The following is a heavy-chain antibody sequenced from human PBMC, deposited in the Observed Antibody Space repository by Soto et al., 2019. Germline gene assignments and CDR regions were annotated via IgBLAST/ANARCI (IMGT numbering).Heavy chain of an antibody. CDR3: AREGSGYYSDAFDI. J-gene: IGHJ3*02. V-gene: IGHV3-48*03. CDR2: ISSSGSTM. CDR1: GFTFSSYE. D-gene: IGHD3-22*01. Sequence: EVQLVESGGGLVQPGGFLRLSCAASGFTFSSYEMNWVRQAPGKGLEWVSYISSSGSTMYYADSVKGRFTISRDNAKHSLFLQMNSLRAEDTAVYYCAREGSGYYSDAFDIWGQGTMVTVSS.